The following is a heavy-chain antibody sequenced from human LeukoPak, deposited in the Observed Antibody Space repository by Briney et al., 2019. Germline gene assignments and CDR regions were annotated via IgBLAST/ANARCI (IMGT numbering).Heavy chain of an antibody. CDR1: GFTFSSYA. V-gene: IGHV3-23*01. J-gene: IGHJ4*02. CDR3: ARGFGVVIPWARYPYFDY. D-gene: IGHD3-3*01. CDR2: ISGSGGST. Sequence: PGGSLRLSCAASGFTFSSYAMSWVRQAPGKGLEWVSAISGSGGSTYYADSVKGRFTISRDNSKNTLYLQMNSLRAEDTAVYYCARGFGVVIPWARYPYFDYWGQGTLVTVSS.